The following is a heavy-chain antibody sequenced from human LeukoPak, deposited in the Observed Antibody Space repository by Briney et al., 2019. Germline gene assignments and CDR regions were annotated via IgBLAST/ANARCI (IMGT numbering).Heavy chain of an antibody. CDR1: GFTFNDYP. D-gene: IGHD6-19*01. J-gene: IGHJ4*02. CDR2: ISWNSGSI. CDR3: AKDTGSSGPFDY. Sequence: GGSLNLSCEASGFTFNDYPMPWVRQAPGKGLKWVSGISWNSGSIGYADSVKGRFTISRDNAKNSLYLQMNSLRAEDTALYYCAKDTGSSGPFDYWGQGTLVTVSS. V-gene: IGHV3-9*01.